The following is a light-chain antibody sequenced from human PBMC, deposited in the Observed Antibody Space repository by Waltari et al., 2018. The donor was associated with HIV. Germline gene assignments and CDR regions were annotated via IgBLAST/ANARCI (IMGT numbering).Light chain of an antibody. CDR3: GTWDNRLNAYV. CDR2: DNN. V-gene: IGLV1-51*01. Sequence: QSVLTQAPSVSAAPGPQIAISCSGASSNIGSNFVSWYQQFPGRAPQLLIYDNNRRPSEIPDRFSGSKSGTSATLDITGLQTVDEADYYCGTWDNRLNAYVFGSGTEVTVL. J-gene: IGLJ1*01. CDR1: SSNIGSNF.